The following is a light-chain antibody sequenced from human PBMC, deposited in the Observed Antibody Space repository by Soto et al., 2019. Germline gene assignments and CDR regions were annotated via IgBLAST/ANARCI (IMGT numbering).Light chain of an antibody. J-gene: IGLJ2*01. CDR1: DIGSKS. Sequence: SYELTQPPSVSVAPGQTARITCGGNDIGSKSGHWYQQKPGQAPVLVVYDDSDRPSGIPERFSGSNSGNSATLTISRVEAGDEADYYCQVWDSSSDHVVFGGGTKVTVL. V-gene: IGLV3-21*02. CDR3: QVWDSSSDHVV. CDR2: DDS.